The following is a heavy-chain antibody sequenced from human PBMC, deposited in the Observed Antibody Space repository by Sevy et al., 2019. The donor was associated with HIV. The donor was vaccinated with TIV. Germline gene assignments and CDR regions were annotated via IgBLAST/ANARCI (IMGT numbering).Heavy chain of an antibody. CDR1: GYTFTSYG. D-gene: IGHD2-15*01. CDR3: ARAELSGGASDWFDP. J-gene: IGHJ5*02. CDR2: ISAYNGNT. V-gene: IGHV1-18*01. Sequence: ASVKVSCKASGYTFTSYGISWVRQAPGQGLEWMGWISAYNGNTNYAQKLQGRVTMTTDISTSTAYMELRSLRSDDTAVNYCARAELSGGASDWFDPWGQGTLVTVSS.